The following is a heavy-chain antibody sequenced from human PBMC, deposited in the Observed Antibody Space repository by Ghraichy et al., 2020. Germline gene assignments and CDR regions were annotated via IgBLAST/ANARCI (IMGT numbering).Heavy chain of an antibody. V-gene: IGHV3-30*18. CDR3: AKDKQPMWFYYVVDV. D-gene: IGHD3-16*01. CDR1: GFGFSNYG. Sequence: GGSLRLSCAASGFGFSNYGVHWPRQAPGKGLEWLAAISYDGTKKYYLESVEGRFTIARHNPKDTVSPQRDTLRSDDTALYFCAKDKQPMWFYYVVDVWGQGTLVIVSS. CDR2: ISYDGTKK. J-gene: IGHJ5*02.